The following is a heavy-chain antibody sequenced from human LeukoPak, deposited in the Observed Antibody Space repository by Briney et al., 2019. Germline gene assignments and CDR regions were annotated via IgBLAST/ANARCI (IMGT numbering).Heavy chain of an antibody. J-gene: IGHJ4*02. CDR3: VRDPGSGYSFLYYFDY. D-gene: IGHD5-18*01. V-gene: IGHV1-2*02. Sequence: GASVKVSCKASGYTFTGYYMHWVRQAPGQGLEWMGWINPNSGGTNYAQKFQGRVTMTRDTPISTAYMELSRLRSDDTAVYYCVRDPGSGYSFLYYFDYWGQGTLVSVSS. CDR2: INPNSGGT. CDR1: GYTFTGYY.